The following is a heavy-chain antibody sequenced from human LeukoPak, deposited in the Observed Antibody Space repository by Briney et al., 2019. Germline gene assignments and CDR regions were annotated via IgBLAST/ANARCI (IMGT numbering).Heavy chain of an antibody. CDR2: INHSGST. CDR1: GGSFSGYY. D-gene: IGHD1-26*01. J-gene: IGHJ5*02. Sequence: SETLSLTCAVYGGSFSGYYWSWIRQPPGKGLEWIGEINHSGSTNYNPSLKSRVTISVDTSKNQFSLKLSSVTAADTAVYYCARDGSYSYNWFDPWGQGTLVTASS. CDR3: ARDGSYSYNWFDP. V-gene: IGHV4-34*01.